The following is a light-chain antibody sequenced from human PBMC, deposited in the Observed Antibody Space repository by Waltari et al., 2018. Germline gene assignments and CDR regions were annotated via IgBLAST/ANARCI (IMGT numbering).Light chain of an antibody. V-gene: IGLV2-14*03. CDR2: DVN. CDR3: NSFTLGTALLV. J-gene: IGLJ2*01. CDR1: SSDVGGYKY. Sequence: QSALTQPASVSGSPGQSITISCTGTSSDVGGYKYVSWYQQHPGKAPKLIIYDVNNPPAGVSNRFSGSKSANTASLTISGLQAEDEADYYCNSFTLGTALLVFGGGTKLTVL.